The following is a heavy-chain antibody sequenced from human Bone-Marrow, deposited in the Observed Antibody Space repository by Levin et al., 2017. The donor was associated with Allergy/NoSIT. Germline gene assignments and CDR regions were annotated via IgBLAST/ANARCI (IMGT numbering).Heavy chain of an antibody. V-gene: IGHV3-23*01. CDR3: AKDREVGRSEFDY. D-gene: IGHD3-10*01. CDR2: SNGGGDSA. J-gene: IGHJ4*02. Sequence: GGSLRLSCAASGFTFSSYAMTWVRQAPGKGLEWVSTSNGGGDSAYYADSVKGRFTISRDNSNSTLFLQMTTLRVEDTAVYFCAKDREVGRSEFDYWGQGTLVKVSS. CDR1: GFTFSSYA.